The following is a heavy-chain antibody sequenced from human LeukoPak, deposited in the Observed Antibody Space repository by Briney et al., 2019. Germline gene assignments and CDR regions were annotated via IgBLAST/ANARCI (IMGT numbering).Heavy chain of an antibody. V-gene: IGHV3-23*01. CDR1: GFTFSSYA. CDR3: AKRSGHSGFDP. D-gene: IGHD2-15*01. Sequence: GGSLRLSCAASGFTFSSYAMSWVRQAPGKGLEWVSAISGSGGSAYYADSVKGRFTISRDNSKNTPYLQMNSLRAEDTAVYYCAKRSGHSGFDPWGQGTLVTVSS. CDR2: ISGSGGSA. J-gene: IGHJ5*02.